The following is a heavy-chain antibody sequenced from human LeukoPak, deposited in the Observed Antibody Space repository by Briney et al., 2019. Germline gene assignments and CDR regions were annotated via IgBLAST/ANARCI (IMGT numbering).Heavy chain of an antibody. V-gene: IGHV3-66*01. Sequence: GGSLRLSCAASGFTVSSNYMSWVRQAPGKGLEWVSVIYSGGSTYYADSVKGRFTISRDNSKNTLYLQMNSLRAEDTAVYYCAKDPYSSSWHDYWGQGTLVTVSS. CDR2: IYSGGST. J-gene: IGHJ4*02. CDR1: GFTVSSNY. D-gene: IGHD6-13*01. CDR3: AKDPYSSSWHDY.